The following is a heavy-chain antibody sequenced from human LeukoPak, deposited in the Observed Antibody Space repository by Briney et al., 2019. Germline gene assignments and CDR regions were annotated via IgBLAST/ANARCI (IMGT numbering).Heavy chain of an antibody. CDR3: AKDPIFTYYDSSGYWYY. CDR2: ISGSGGST. CDR1: GFTFRSYG. D-gene: IGHD3-22*01. V-gene: IGHV3-23*01. Sequence: GGSLRLSCAASGFTFRSYGMSWVRQAPGKGLEWVSTISGSGGSTYYADSVKGRFTISRDNSKNTLYLQINSLRAEDTAVYYCAKDPIFTYYDSSGYWYYWGQGTLVTVSS. J-gene: IGHJ4*02.